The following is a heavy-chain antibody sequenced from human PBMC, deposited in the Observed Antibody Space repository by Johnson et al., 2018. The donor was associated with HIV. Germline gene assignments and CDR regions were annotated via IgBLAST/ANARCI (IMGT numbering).Heavy chain of an antibody. D-gene: IGHD2/OR15-2a*01. CDR1: GFTFSSYA. J-gene: IGHJ3*02. CDR2: ISYDGSNK. CDR3: ARENVLFNAFDI. V-gene: IGHV3-30*04. Sequence: QVQLVESGGGVVQPGRSLRLYCAASGFTFSSYAMHWVRQAPGKGLEWVAVISYDGSNKYYADSVKGRFTISRDNSKNTLYLQMNSLRTEDTAVYYCARENVLFNAFDIWGQGTMVTVSS.